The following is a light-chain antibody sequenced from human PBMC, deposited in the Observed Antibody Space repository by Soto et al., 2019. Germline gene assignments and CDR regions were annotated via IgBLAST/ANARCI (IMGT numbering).Light chain of an antibody. CDR1: QTIISSY. CDR2: GAS. Sequence: EVVLTQSPGTLSLSPGETVTLSCRASQTIISSYLAWYQQKPGQAPRLLIYGASSRATGIPDRFSGSGSGTDFTLNISGLEPEDSAVYYCQQYGRSLFTFGQGTRLEIK. CDR3: QQYGRSLFT. V-gene: IGKV3-20*01. J-gene: IGKJ5*01.